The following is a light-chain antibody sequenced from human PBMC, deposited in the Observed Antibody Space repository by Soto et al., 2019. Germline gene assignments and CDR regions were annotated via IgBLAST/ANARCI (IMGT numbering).Light chain of an antibody. CDR1: QSVGDY. Sequence: EIVLTQSPATLSLSLGERATLSCRASQSVGDYLAWYQQQPAQPPRLLISDASNRAAGIPARFSGSGSGTDFTLTISSLEPEDFAVYYCQQRGNLYTFGQGTKLEIK. CDR2: DAS. J-gene: IGKJ2*01. V-gene: IGKV3-11*01. CDR3: QQRGNLYT.